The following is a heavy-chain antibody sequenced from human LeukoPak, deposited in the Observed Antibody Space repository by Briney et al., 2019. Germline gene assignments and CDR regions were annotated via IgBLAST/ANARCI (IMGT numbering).Heavy chain of an antibody. CDR3: ARTTVPKGEVYDAFDI. CDR1: GFTLRRYI. V-gene: IGHV3-21*01. D-gene: IGHD2/OR15-2a*01. Sequence: GGSLRLSCAASGFTLRRYIMNWVRQAPGKGLEWVSSISSDSSYIYYAGSVKGRFTISIDNAKNSLYLQMNSLRAEDTAVYYCARTTVPKGEVYDAFDIWGQGTMVTVSS. CDR2: ISSDSSYI. J-gene: IGHJ3*02.